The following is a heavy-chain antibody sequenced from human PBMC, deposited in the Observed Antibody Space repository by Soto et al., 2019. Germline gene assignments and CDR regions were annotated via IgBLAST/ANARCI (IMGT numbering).Heavy chain of an antibody. J-gene: IGHJ2*01. CDR1: GFTFSSYA. CDR2: ISGSGGST. CDR3: AKSSDFWSGYYYWYFDL. V-gene: IGHV3-23*01. D-gene: IGHD3-3*01. Sequence: GGSLRLSCAASGFTFSSYAMSWVRQAPGKGLEWVSAISGSGGSTYYADSVKGRFTISRDNSKNTLYLQMNSLRAEDTAVYYCAKSSDFWSGYYYWYFDLWGRGTLVTVSS.